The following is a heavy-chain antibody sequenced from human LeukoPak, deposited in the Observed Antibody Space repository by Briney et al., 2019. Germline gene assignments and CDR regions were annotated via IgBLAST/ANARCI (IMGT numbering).Heavy chain of an antibody. CDR2: INPNSGGT. CDR1: GYTFTGYY. Sequence: ASVTVSCKASGYTFTGYYMHWVRQAPGQGLEWMGWINPNSGGTNYAQKFQGRVTMTRDTSISTAYMELSRLRSDDTAVYYCARDNGYCSSTSCPNWFDPWGQGTLVTVSS. J-gene: IGHJ5*02. D-gene: IGHD2-2*01. CDR3: ARDNGYCSSTSCPNWFDP. V-gene: IGHV1-2*02.